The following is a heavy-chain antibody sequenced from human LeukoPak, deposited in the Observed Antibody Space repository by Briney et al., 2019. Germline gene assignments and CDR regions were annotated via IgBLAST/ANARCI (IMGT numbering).Heavy chain of an antibody. J-gene: IGHJ4*02. CDR2: IYYSGSI. V-gene: IGHV4-39*07. D-gene: IGHD6-13*01. CDR3: ARDSYSSSWYPSYYFDY. Sequence: WVRQSPGKGLEWIGSIYYSGSIYYNPSLKSRVTISVDTSKNQFSLKLTSVTAADTAVYYCARDSYSSSWYPSYYFDYWGQGTLVTVSS.